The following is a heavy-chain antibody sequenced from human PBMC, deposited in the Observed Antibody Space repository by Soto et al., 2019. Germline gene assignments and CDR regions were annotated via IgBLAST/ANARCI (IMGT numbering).Heavy chain of an antibody. V-gene: IGHV3-23*01. CDR2: FSGSGGNI. D-gene: IGHD2-2*01. CDR3: AKDPPWTVGPLAMDV. J-gene: IGHJ6*02. Sequence: PGGSLRLSCVASGFTFNTPAMSWVRQAPGKGLEWVSTFSGSGGNIYYAESVKGRLTISRDDSKNTLYLQMNSLRVEDTAVYYCAKDPPWTVGPLAMDVWGQGTTVTVSS. CDR1: GFTFNTPA.